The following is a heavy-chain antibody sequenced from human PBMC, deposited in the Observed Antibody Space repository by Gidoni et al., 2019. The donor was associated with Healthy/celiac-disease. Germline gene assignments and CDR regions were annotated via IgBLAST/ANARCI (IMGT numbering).Heavy chain of an antibody. D-gene: IGHD3-10*01. CDR2: ISAYNGNT. J-gene: IGHJ5*02. Sequence: QVHLVQSGAEVKKPGASVKVSCKAPGYTFTSYGISWVRQAPGQGLEWMGWISAYNGNTNYAQKLQGRVTMTTDTPTSTAYMELRSLRSDDTAVYYCARGQMVRGVIITWFDPWGQGTLVTVSS. CDR1: GYTFTSYG. V-gene: IGHV1-18*01. CDR3: ARGQMVRGVIITWFDP.